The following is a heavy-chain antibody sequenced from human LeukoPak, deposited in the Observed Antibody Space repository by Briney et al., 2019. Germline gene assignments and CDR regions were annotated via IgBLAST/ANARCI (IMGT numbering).Heavy chain of an antibody. V-gene: IGHV1-2*06. J-gene: IGHJ3*02. CDR2: INPNSGGT. CDR3: ARPRATIVVDDGYDI. CDR1: GYTFTGYY. D-gene: IGHD3-22*01. Sequence: GASVKVSCKASGYTFTGYYMHWVRQAPGHGLEWMGRINPNSGGTTYAQDFQGRVTMTRDTSISTAYKELSGLTSDDTAVYYCARPRATIVVDDGYDIWGQGTMVTVSS.